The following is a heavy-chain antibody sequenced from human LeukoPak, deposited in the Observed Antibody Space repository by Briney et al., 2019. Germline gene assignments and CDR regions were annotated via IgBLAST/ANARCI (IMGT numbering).Heavy chain of an antibody. CDR1: GYSISSGYY. D-gene: IGHD5/OR15-5a*01. CDR3: ARRSTYYYYCMDV. V-gene: IGHV4-38-2*02. Sequence: SETLSLTCTVSGYSISSGYYWGWIRQPPGKGLEWIGSIYHSGSTYYNPSLKSRVTISVDTSKNQFSLKLSSVTAADTAVYYCARRSTYYYYCMDVWGKGTTVTVSS. CDR2: IYHSGST. J-gene: IGHJ6*03.